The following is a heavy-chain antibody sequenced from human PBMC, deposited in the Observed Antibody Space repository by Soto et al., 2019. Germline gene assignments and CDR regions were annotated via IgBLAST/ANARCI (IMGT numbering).Heavy chain of an antibody. D-gene: IGHD3-10*01. CDR3: AKGGLYGSGSYYNAGNYYYYGMDV. Sequence: EVQLLESGGGLVQPGGSLRLSCAASGFSFSTYAMSWVRQAPGKGLEWVSAISGSGGSTYYADSVKGRSTISSDDSNNTLYLQMSSLRADDTAVYYCAKGGLYGSGSYYNAGNYYYYGMDVWGQGTTVTVSS. CDR2: ISGSGGST. V-gene: IGHV3-23*01. J-gene: IGHJ6*02. CDR1: GFSFSTYA.